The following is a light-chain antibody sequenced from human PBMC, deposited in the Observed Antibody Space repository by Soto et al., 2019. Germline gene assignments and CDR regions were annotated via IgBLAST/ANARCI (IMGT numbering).Light chain of an antibody. CDR3: QEYNSYSGT. V-gene: IGKV1-9*01. Sequence: IHLTHSPSFLSASLGDIVTIAFRASQGISLFLVWYQQKPGKAPKVLIYAASTLQSGVPSRFSGSGSGTKFTLTISSLQPDDFATYYCQEYNSYSGTFGQGTKVDIK. J-gene: IGKJ1*01. CDR2: AAS. CDR1: QGISLF.